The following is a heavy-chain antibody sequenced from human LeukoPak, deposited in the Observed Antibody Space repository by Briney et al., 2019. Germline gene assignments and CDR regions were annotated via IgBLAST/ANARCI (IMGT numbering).Heavy chain of an antibody. D-gene: IGHD3-22*01. CDR3: ARHDDYDSSDAFAI. CDR2: IHSGDST. J-gene: IGHJ3*02. V-gene: IGHV3-53*01. CDR1: GLIVSSNY. Sequence: PGGSLRLSCAASGLIVSSNYMSWVRQAPGKGLEWVSVIHSGDSTYYADSVKGRFTISRNNSKNTLYLQMNSLRAEDTAVYYCARHDDYDSSDAFAIWGQGTMVTVSS.